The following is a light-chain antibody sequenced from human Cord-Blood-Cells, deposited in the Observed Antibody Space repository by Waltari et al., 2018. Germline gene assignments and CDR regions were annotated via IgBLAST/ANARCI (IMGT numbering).Light chain of an antibody. Sequence: DIVMTQSPASLAVSLGERATTHCKSSQSVLYSSNNKNYLAWYQQKPGQPPKLLIYWASTRESGVPDRFSGSGSGTDFTLTISSLQAEDVAVYYCQQYYSTPITFGQGTRLEIK. CDR3: QQYYSTPIT. CDR1: QSVLYSSNNKNY. CDR2: WAS. J-gene: IGKJ5*01. V-gene: IGKV4-1*01.